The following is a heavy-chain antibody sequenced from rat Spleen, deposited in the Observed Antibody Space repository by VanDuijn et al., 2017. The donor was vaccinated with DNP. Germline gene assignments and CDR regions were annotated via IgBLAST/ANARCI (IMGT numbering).Heavy chain of an antibody. Sequence: EVQLVESGGGLVQPGRSLKLSCAASGFTFSDYNMAWVRQAPKKGLEWVATIIYDGSSTYYGDSVKGRFTISRDNAKSTVYLQMDSLRSEDTATYYCANLYYGYNGAMDAWGQGTSVTVSS. V-gene: IGHV5-7*01. CDR3: ANLYYGYNGAMDA. CDR1: GFTFSDYN. J-gene: IGHJ4*01. CDR2: IIYDGSST. D-gene: IGHD1-9*01.